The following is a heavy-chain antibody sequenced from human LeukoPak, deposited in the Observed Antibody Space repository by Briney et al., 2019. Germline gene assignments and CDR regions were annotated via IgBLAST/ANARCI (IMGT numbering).Heavy chain of an antibody. Sequence: ASVEVSCKASGDTFTSHSINWVRQAPRQGLEWVGRIIPSLGKTYYAQKFQGRVSITADTSTNTAYMELTSLTSEDTAMYYCARTPNWNNHYYPYYGIDVWGQGTTITVSS. J-gene: IGHJ6*02. CDR3: ARTPNWNNHYYPYYGIDV. CDR1: GDTFTSHS. CDR2: IIPSLGKT. V-gene: IGHV1-69*02. D-gene: IGHD1/OR15-1a*01.